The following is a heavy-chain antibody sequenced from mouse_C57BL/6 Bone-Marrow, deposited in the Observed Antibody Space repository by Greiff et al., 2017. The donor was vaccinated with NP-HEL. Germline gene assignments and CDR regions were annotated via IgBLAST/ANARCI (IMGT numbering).Heavy chain of an antibody. CDR1: GYTFTDYY. CDR2: INPYNGGT. J-gene: IGHJ3*01. Sequence: VQLQQSGPVLVKPGASVKMSCKASGYTFTDYYMNWVKQSHGKSLEWIGVINPYNGGTSYNQKFKGKATLTVDKSSSTAYMELNSLTSEDSAVYYCAKEMGWLLLAWFAYWGQGTLVTVSA. V-gene: IGHV1-19*01. D-gene: IGHD2-3*01. CDR3: AKEMGWLLLAWFAY.